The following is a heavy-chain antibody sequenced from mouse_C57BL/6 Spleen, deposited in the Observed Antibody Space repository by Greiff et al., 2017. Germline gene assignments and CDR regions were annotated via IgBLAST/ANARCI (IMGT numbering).Heavy chain of an antibody. D-gene: IGHD2-4*01. CDR1: GFTFSSYA. CDR2: ISSGGDYI. CDR3: TRIYYDYDEGDYYAMDY. V-gene: IGHV5-9-1*02. J-gene: IGHJ4*01. Sequence: EVMLVESGEGLVKPGGSLKLSCAASGFTFSSYAMSWVRQTPEKRLEWVAYISSGGDYIYYADTVKGRFTISRDNARNTLYLQMSSLKSEDTAMYYCTRIYYDYDEGDYYAMDYWGQGTSVTVSS.